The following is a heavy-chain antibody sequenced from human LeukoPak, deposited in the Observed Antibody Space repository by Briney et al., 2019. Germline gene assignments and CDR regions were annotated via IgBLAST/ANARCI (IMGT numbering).Heavy chain of an antibody. D-gene: IGHD3-22*01. J-gene: IGHJ5*02. CDR1: GGSISSSSYY. CDR2: IYYSGST. Sequence: SETLSLTCTVSGGSISSSSYYWGWIRQPPGKGLEWIGSIYYSGSTYYNPSLKSRVTISVDTSKNQFSLKLSSVTAADTAVYYCAKYYYDSSGFSWFDPWGQGTLVTVSS. V-gene: IGHV4-39*01. CDR3: AKYYYDSSGFSWFDP.